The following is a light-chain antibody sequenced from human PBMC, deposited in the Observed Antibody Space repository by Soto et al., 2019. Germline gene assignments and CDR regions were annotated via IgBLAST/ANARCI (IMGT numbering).Light chain of an antibody. Sequence: EVVVTHSEDTLCRAPGERGTLFSRASQSVSIKLAWYQQKPGKAPKLLIYAASTLQSGVPSRFSGSGSGTDFTLSIRGLDPEYFAVYFCQQYANSRTFGQGTKVDIK. V-gene: IGKV3-20*01. CDR2: AAS. J-gene: IGKJ1*01. CDR1: QSVSIK. CDR3: QQYANSRT.